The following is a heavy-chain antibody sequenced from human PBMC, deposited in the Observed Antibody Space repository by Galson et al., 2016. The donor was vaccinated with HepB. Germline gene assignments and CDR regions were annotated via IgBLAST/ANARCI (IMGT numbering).Heavy chain of an antibody. CDR1: GYTLTNYA. CDR2: ISADNDNT. CDR3: AAQRSAGTPDY. D-gene: IGHD6-13*01. Sequence: SVKVSCKASGYTLTNYAVHWVRQAPGQRLEWMGWISADNDNTKYSQKFQDRVTITRDTSASAAYMELSSLRSEDAAVYYCAAQRSAGTPDYWGQGTLVTVSS. V-gene: IGHV1-3*01. J-gene: IGHJ4*02.